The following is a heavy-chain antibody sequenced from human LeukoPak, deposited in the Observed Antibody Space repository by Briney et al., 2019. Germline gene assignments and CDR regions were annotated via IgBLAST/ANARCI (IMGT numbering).Heavy chain of an antibody. CDR1: GYTFTSYD. J-gene: IGHJ4*02. CDR3: ALQLRDILRSYRPFDY. V-gene: IGHV1-69*04. Sequence: SVKVSCKASGYTFTSYDINWVRHATGQGLEWMGRIIPILGIANYAQKFQGRVTITADKSTSTAYMELSSLRSEDTAVYYCALQLRDILRSYRPFDYWGQGTLVTVSS. CDR2: IIPILGIA. D-gene: IGHD3-3*01.